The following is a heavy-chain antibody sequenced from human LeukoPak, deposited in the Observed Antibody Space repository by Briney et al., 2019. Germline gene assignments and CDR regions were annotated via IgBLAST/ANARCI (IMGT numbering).Heavy chain of an antibody. V-gene: IGHV4-39*01. J-gene: IGHJ4*02. Sequence: SETLSLTCTVSGGSISSSSYYWGWIRQPPGKGLEWIGSIYYSGSTYYNPSLKSRVTISVDTSKNQFSLKLGSVTAADTAVYYCVRHGGFSSGWQTDCWGQGTPVTVPS. D-gene: IGHD6-19*01. CDR3: VRHGGFSSGWQTDC. CDR2: IYYSGST. CDR1: GGSISSSSYY.